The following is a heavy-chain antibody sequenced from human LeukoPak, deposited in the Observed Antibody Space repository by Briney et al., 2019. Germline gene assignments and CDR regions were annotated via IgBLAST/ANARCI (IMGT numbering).Heavy chain of an antibody. J-gene: IGHJ4*02. V-gene: IGHV1-69*04. Sequence: SVKVSCKASGGTFSSYAISWVRQAPGQGLEWMGRIIPILGIANYAQKFQGRVTITADKSTSTAYMELSSLRSEDTAVYYCALGLDGSGSYYYFDYWGQGNLVTVSS. CDR3: ALGLDGSGSYYYFDY. CDR2: IIPILGIA. CDR1: GGTFSSYA. D-gene: IGHD3-10*01.